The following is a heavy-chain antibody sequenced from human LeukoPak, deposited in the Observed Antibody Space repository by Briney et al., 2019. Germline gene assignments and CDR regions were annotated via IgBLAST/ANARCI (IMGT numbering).Heavy chain of an antibody. V-gene: IGHV1-18*04. D-gene: IGHD2-2*01. Sequence: GASVKVSCKASGYTFTSYGISWVRQAPGQGLEWMGWISAYNGNTNYAQKLQGRVTMTTDTSTSTAYMELRSLRSDDTAVYYCARDPGYCSSTSCYAVWYYYGMDVWGKRTTVTVSS. CDR3: ARDPGYCSSTSCYAVWYYYGMDV. CDR1: GYTFTSYG. J-gene: IGHJ6*04. CDR2: ISAYNGNT.